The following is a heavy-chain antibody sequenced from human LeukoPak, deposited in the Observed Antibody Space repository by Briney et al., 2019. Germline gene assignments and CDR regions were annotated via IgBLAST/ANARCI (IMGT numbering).Heavy chain of an antibody. CDR2: IYYSGST. J-gene: IGHJ4*02. V-gene: IGHV4-59*01. Sequence: SETLSLTCTVSGGSISSYYWSWIRQPPGKGLEWIGYIYYSGSTNYNPSLKSRVTISVDTFKNQFSLKLSPVTAADTAVYYCARNDPYIMAYFDYWGQGTLVTVSS. D-gene: IGHD3-16*01. CDR1: GGSISSYY. CDR3: ARNDPYIMAYFDY.